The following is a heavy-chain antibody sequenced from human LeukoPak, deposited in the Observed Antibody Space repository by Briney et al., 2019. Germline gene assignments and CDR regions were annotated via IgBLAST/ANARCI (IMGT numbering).Heavy chain of an antibody. Sequence: SQTLSLTCTVSGGSIRSGDYYWSWIRQPPGKGLEWIGYIYYSGSTYYNPSLKSRVTISVDTSKNQFSLKLSSVTAADTAVYYCAREGSGYEFSKPNNWFDPWGQGTLVTVSS. CDR2: IYYSGST. J-gene: IGHJ5*02. CDR1: GGSIRSGDYY. CDR3: AREGSGYEFSKPNNWFDP. D-gene: IGHD5-12*01. V-gene: IGHV4-30-4*08.